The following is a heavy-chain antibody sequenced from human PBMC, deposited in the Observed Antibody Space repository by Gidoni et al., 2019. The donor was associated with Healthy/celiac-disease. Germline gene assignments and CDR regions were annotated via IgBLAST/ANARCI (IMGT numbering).Heavy chain of an antibody. V-gene: IGHV1-2*04. CDR1: GYTFTGYY. J-gene: IGHJ4*02. CDR2: INPNSGGT. Sequence: QVQLVQSGAEVKKPGASVKVSCKASGYTFTGYYMHWVRQAPGQGLEWMGWINPNSGGTNYAQKFQGWVTMTRDTSISTAYMELSRLRSDDTAVYYCARDRSGYCTGGVCYYFDYWGQGTLVTVSS. CDR3: ARDRSGYCTGGVCYYFDY. D-gene: IGHD2-8*02.